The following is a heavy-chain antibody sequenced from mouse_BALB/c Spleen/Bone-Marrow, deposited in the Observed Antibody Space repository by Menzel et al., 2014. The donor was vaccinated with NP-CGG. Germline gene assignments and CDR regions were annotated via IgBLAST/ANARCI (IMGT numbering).Heavy chain of an antibody. J-gene: IGHJ2*01. Sequence: VQLKESGPGLVKPSQSLSLTCSVTGYSITSGYYWNWIRQFPGNKLEWMGYITYDGSDNYNPSLKNRISITCDTSKNQFFLKLNSGTTEDTATYYRARRGYGYLDYWGQGTTLTVSS. CDR3: ARRGYGYLDY. CDR1: GYSITSGYY. CDR2: ITYDGSD. V-gene: IGHV3-6*02. D-gene: IGHD2-10*02.